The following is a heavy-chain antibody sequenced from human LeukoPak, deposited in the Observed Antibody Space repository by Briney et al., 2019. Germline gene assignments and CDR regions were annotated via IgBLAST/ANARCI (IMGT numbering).Heavy chain of an antibody. J-gene: IGHJ4*02. CDR3: VHDRGDH. CDR1: EFIVSGDF. V-gene: IGHV3-53*01. D-gene: IGHD1-26*01. CDR2: IHSGGTT. Sequence: PGGSLRLSCAVSEFIVSGDFRGWARQAPGKRLEWVSIIHSGGTTFYADSVKGRFTISRDNSRNTLYLQMNTLRTYDTAIYYCVHDRGDHWGQGTLVTVSS.